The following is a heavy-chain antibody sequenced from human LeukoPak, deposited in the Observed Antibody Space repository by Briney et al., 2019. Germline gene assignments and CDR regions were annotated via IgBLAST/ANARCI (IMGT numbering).Heavy chain of an antibody. CDR2: ISYDGSNK. V-gene: IGHV3-30-3*01. CDR1: GFTFSSYA. D-gene: IGHD6-19*01. Sequence: PGGSLRLSCATSGFTFSSYAMHWVRQARGKGLEWVAVISYDGSNKYYADSVKGRFTISRDNSKNTLYVQMNSLRGEDTAVYYCARDPRWLGAGTAGSWLDPWGQGTLVTVSS. J-gene: IGHJ5*02. CDR3: ARDPRWLGAGTAGSWLDP.